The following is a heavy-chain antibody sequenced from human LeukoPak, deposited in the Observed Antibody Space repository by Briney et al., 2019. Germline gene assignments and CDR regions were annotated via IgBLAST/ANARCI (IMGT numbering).Heavy chain of an antibody. CDR3: ARVRRDGYNYRTDAFDI. CDR2: LNWNGGST. J-gene: IGHJ3*02. CDR1: GFTFDDYG. Sequence: GGSLRLSCAASGFTFDDYGMSWVRQAPGKGLEWVSGLNWNGGSTGYADSVKGRCIISRDNAKNSLYLQMNSLRAEDTAVYYCARVRRDGYNYRTDAFDIWGQGTMVTVSS. V-gene: IGHV3-20*04. D-gene: IGHD5-24*01.